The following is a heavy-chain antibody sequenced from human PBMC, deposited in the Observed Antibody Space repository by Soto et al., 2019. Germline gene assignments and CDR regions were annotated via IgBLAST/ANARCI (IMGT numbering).Heavy chain of an antibody. CDR2: IGTAGDT. V-gene: IGHV3-13*01. D-gene: IGHD3-3*01. CDR3: ARGGITIFGVGDGGMDV. Sequence: QPXGSLRLSCAASGFTFSSYDMHWVRQATGKGLEWVSAIGTAGDTYYPGSVKGRFTISRENAKNSLYLQMNSLRAGDTAVYYCARGGITIFGVGDGGMDVWGQGTTVTVSS. J-gene: IGHJ6*02. CDR1: GFTFSSYD.